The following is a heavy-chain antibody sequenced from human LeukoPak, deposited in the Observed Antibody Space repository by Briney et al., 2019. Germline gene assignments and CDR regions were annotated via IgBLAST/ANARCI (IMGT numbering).Heavy chain of an antibody. CDR3: ARVYCSGGSCYLPFGY. V-gene: IGHV1-8*01. D-gene: IGHD2-15*01. CDR1: GYTFTSYD. J-gene: IGHJ4*02. CDR2: MNPNSGNT. Sequence: ASVKVSCKASGYTFTSYDINWVRQATGQGLEWMGWMNPNSGNTGYAQKFQGRVTMTRNTSISTAYMELSSLRSEDTAVYYCARVYCSGGSCYLPFGYRGQGTLVTVSS.